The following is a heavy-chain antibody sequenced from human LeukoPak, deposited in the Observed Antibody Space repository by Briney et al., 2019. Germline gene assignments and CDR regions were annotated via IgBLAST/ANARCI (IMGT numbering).Heavy chain of an antibody. CDR2: ISGSGGST. V-gene: IGHV3-23*01. CDR1: GFTFSSYA. J-gene: IGHJ4*02. CDR3: AKDRSPSPSPYYFDY. Sequence: GGSLRLSCAASGFTFSSYAMSWVRQAPGKGLEWVSAISGSGGSTYYADSVKGRFTISRDNSKNTLYLQMNSLRAEDTAVYYCAKDRSPSPSPYYFDYLGQGTLVTVSS.